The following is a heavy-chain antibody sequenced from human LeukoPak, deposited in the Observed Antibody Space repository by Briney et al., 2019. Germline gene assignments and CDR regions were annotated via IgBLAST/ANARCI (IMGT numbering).Heavy chain of an antibody. CDR3: ARRLTQYDCFDP. CDR1: GDSVSSNSVA. Sequence: SQTLSLTCAISGDSVSSNSVAWNWIRQSPSRGLECLGRTYYRSTWYNDYAVSVRGRITVNPDTSKNQFSLHLNSVTPEDTAVYYCARRLTQYDCFDPWGQGILVTVSS. CDR2: TYYRSTWYN. V-gene: IGHV6-1*01. D-gene: IGHD2-2*01. J-gene: IGHJ5*02.